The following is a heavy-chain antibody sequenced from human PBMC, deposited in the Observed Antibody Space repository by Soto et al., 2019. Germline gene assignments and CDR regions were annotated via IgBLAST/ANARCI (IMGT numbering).Heavy chain of an antibody. Sequence: GGSLRLSCAASGFTFSSYSMNWVRQAPGKGLEWVSYISSSSSTIYYADSVKGRFTISRDNAKNSLYLQMNSLRAEDTAVYYSARKMAALNYFDYGGKETLVTVS. CDR3: ARKMAALNYFDY. J-gene: IGHJ4*02. V-gene: IGHV3-48*01. D-gene: IGHD2-15*01. CDR2: ISSSSSTI. CDR1: GFTFSSYS.